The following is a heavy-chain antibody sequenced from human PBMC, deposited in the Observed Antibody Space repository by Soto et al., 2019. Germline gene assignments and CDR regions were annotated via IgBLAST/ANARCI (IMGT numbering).Heavy chain of an antibody. Sequence: PGGSLRLSCAASGFTFSSYGMHWVRQAPGKGLEWVAVISYDGSNKYYADSVKGRFTISRDNSKNTLYLQMNSLRAEDTAVYYCAKDRNPPMPDYWGQGTLVTVSS. CDR1: GFTFSSYG. J-gene: IGHJ4*02. CDR2: ISYDGSNK. CDR3: AKDRNPPMPDY. V-gene: IGHV3-30*18. D-gene: IGHD1-1*01.